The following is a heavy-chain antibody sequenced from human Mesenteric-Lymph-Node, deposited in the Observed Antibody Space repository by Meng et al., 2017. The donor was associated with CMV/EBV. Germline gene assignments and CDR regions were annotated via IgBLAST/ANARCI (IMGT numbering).Heavy chain of an antibody. CDR1: GFSLSTSGVG. Sequence: QITLKESGPTLVKPTQTLTLTCTLSGFSLSTSGVGVGWLRQPPGKALEWLALIYWDDDKRYSPSLKSRLTITKDTSKNQVVLTMTNMDPVDTATYYCAHSSGIAAAGPFYFDYWGQGTLVTVSS. V-gene: IGHV2-5*02. J-gene: IGHJ4*02. D-gene: IGHD6-13*01. CDR3: AHSSGIAAAGPFYFDY. CDR2: IYWDDDK.